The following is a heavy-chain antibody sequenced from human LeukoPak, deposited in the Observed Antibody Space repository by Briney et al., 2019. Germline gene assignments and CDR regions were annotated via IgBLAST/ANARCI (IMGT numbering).Heavy chain of an antibody. D-gene: IGHD7-27*01. V-gene: IGHV3-74*01. CDR2: INVEGSIT. Sequence: LSLTCTVSGGSISSGGYYWSWVRQAPGKGLLWVARINVEGSITTYADSVKGRFTISRDNAKNALYLQMNSLRAGDTAVYYCVRTLGDAWGQGTLVTVSS. CDR1: GGSISSGGYY. CDR3: VRTLGDA. J-gene: IGHJ5*02.